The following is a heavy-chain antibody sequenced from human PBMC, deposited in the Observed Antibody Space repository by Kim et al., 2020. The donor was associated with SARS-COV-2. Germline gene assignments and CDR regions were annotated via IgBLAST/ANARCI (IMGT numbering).Heavy chain of an antibody. D-gene: IGHD3-22*01. CDR2: IIPIFGTA. Sequence: SVKVSCKASGGTFSSYAISWVRQAPGQGLEWMGGIIPIFGTANYAQKFQGRVTITADESTSTAYMELSSLRSEDTAVYYCARNYYYDSSGYYGYFQHWGQGTLVTVSS. CDR3: ARNYYYDSSGYYGYFQH. J-gene: IGHJ1*01. V-gene: IGHV1-69*13. CDR1: GGTFSSYA.